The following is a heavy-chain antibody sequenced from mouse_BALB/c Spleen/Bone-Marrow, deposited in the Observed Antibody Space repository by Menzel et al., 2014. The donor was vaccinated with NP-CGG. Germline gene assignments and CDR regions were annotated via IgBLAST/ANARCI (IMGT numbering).Heavy chain of an antibody. V-gene: IGHV5-9-3*01. CDR1: GFTFSSYA. Sequence: EVQVVESGGGLVKPGGSLKLSCAASGFTFSSYAMSWVRRTPEKRLEWVATISSGGSYTYYPDSVKGRFTISRDNAKNTLYLQMSSLRSEDTAMYYCARHGITRLLDYWGQGTTLTVSS. D-gene: IGHD2-4*01. CDR3: ARHGITRLLDY. J-gene: IGHJ2*01. CDR2: ISSGGSYT.